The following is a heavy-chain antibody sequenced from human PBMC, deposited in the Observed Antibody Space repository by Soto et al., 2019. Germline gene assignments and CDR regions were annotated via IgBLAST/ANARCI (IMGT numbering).Heavy chain of an antibody. CDR1: GGSISSGGYY. Sequence: SETLSLTCTVSGGSISSGGYYWSWIRQHPGKGLEWIGYIYYSGSTYYNPSLKSRVTISVDTSKNQFSLKLSSVTAADTAVYYCARGRRDYAGSGYYEGYYFEYWGQGTLVTVSS. CDR2: IYYSGST. CDR3: ARGRRDYAGSGYYEGYYFEY. D-gene: IGHD3-22*01. V-gene: IGHV4-31*03. J-gene: IGHJ4*02.